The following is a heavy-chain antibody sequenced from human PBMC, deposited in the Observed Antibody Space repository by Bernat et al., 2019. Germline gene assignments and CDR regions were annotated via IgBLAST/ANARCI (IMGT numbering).Heavy chain of an antibody. Sequence: QVQLVESGGGVVQPGRSLRLSCAASGFTFSSYGMHWVRQAPGKGLEWVAVISYDGSNKYYADYVKGRFTISRDNSKNTLYLQMNSLRAEDTAVYYCARGHTCTGGVCYNGYFDYWGQGTLVTVSS. CDR3: ARGHTCTGGVCYNGYFDY. CDR2: ISYDGSNK. D-gene: IGHD2-8*02. V-gene: IGHV3-30*03. CDR1: GFTFSSYG. J-gene: IGHJ4*02.